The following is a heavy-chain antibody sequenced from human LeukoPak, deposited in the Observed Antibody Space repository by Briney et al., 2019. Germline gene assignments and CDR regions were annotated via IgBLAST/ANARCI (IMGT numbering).Heavy chain of an antibody. D-gene: IGHD6-19*01. CDR1: GFTFSRYS. CDR3: ARDESGPYSSGWYFFH. CDR2: ISSSSSYI. J-gene: IGHJ4*02. Sequence: GGSLSLSCAASGFTFSRYSVNWVRQVAGKWLGWVSSISSSSSYIYYADSVKSRFTSSRDNDKNSLYLQMNSLRAEDTAVYYCARDESGPYSSGWYFFHWGQGTLVTVSS. V-gene: IGHV3-21*01.